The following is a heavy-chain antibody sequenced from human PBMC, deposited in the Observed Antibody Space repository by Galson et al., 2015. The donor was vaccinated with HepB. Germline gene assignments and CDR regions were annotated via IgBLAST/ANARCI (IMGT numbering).Heavy chain of an antibody. CDR3: ARAPWGGVHDYSFSVLPPLGEHDYYYYYMDV. V-gene: IGHV1-69*13. D-gene: IGHD4-11*01. Sequence: SVKVSCKASGGTFSSYAISWVRQAPGQGLEWMGGIIPIFGTANYAQKFQGRVTITADESTSTAYMELSSLRSEDTAVYYCARAPWGGVHDYSFSVLPPLGEHDYYYYYMDVWGKGTTVTVSS. CDR1: GGTFSSYA. CDR2: IIPIFGTA. J-gene: IGHJ6*03.